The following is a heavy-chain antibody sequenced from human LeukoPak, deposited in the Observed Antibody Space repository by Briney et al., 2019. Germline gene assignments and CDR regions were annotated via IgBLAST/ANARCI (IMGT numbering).Heavy chain of an antibody. CDR1: GFTFSSYG. CDR3: AKDLAPHFDY. J-gene: IGHJ4*02. D-gene: IGHD3-3*02. V-gene: IGHV3-30*18. CDR2: ISYDGSNK. Sequence: SGGSLRLSCAASGFTFSSYGMHWVRQAPGKGLEWVAVISYDGSNKYYADSVKGRFTISRDNSKNTLYLQMNSLGAEDTAVYYCAKDLAPHFDYWGQGTLVTVSS.